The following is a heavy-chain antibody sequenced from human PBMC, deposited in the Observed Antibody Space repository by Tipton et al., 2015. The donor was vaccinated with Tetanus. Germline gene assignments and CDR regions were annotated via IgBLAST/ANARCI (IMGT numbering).Heavy chain of an antibody. J-gene: IGHJ4*02. CDR1: GGSINSGTFY. D-gene: IGHD3-3*01. Sequence: GLVKPSETLSLTCTVSGGSINSGTFYWDWIRQTPGKGLEWIGEIYHSGTTNYNPSLKSRVTMSVDNSKNQFSLKLNSVTAADTAGYYCARESITIFGVVSIDYWGQGTLVTVPS. V-gene: IGHV4-39*07. CDR3: ARESITIFGVVSIDY. CDR2: IYHSGTT.